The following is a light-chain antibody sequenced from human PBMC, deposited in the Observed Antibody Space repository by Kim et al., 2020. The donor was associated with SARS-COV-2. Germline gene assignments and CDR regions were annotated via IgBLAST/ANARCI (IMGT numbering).Light chain of an antibody. J-gene: IGLJ2*01. CDR1: KLGHNKY. V-gene: IGLV3-1*01. CDR3: QTWDSSTAV. CDR2: QDF. Sequence: VSPGQTASITCCGDKLGHNKYVSWYQQKPGQSPVLFIYQDFKRPLGIPERFSGSNSGNTATLTISGTQAMDEADYYCQTWDSSTAVFGGGTQLTVL.